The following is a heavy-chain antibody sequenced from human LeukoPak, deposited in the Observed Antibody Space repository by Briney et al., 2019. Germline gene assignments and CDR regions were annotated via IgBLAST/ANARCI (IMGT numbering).Heavy chain of an antibody. Sequence: ASVKVSCKASGYTFTSYGISWVRQAPGQGLEWMGWISAYNGNTNYAQKLQGRVTMATDTSTSTAYMELRSLRSDDTAVYYCAIWYSSSSRLDYWGQGTLVTVSS. CDR1: GYTFTSYG. J-gene: IGHJ4*02. CDR3: AIWYSSSSRLDY. CDR2: ISAYNGNT. D-gene: IGHD6-6*01. V-gene: IGHV1-18*01.